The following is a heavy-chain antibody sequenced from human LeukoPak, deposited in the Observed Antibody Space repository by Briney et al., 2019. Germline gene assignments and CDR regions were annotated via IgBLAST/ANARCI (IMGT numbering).Heavy chain of an antibody. CDR1: GYTFTSYG. CDR3: ARLVLVPAADGEFDY. CDR2: INPNSGGT. J-gene: IGHJ4*02. Sequence: ASVKVSCKASGYTFTSYGISWVRQAPGQGLEWMGRINPNSGGTNYAQKFQGRVTMTRDTSISTAYMELSRLRSDDTAVYYCARLVLVPAADGEFDYWGQGTLVAVSS. D-gene: IGHD2-2*01. V-gene: IGHV1-2*06.